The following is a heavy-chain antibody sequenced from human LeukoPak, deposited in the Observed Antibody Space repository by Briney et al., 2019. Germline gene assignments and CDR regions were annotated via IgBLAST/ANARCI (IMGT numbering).Heavy chain of an antibody. Sequence: GGSLRLSCAASGFTFSNYWMHWVRQTPGKGLVWVSRINTDGSSTSYADSVKGRFTISRDNAKNTLYLQMNSLRAEDTALYHCARKGLGGELGGFDYWGQGTLVTVSS. CDR1: GFTFSNYW. D-gene: IGHD1-26*01. J-gene: IGHJ4*02. CDR3: ARKGLGGELGGFDY. V-gene: IGHV3-74*01. CDR2: INTDGSST.